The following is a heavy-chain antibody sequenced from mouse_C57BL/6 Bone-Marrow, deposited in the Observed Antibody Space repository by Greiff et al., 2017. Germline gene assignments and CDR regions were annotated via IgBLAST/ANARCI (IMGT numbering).Heavy chain of an antibody. J-gene: IGHJ4*01. V-gene: IGHV14-2*01. CDR2: IDPEDGET. D-gene: IGHD2-4*01. CDR3: ARTRRVYYDYDGLYYAMDY. CDR1: GFNIKDYY. Sequence: VPLQQSGAELVKPGASVKLSCTASGFNIKDYYMHWVKQRTDPGLEWIGRIDPEDGETKYAPRFQGKATITADTSSNPAYLQLSSLTSEDTAVYYCARTRRVYYDYDGLYYAMDYWGQGTSVTVSS.